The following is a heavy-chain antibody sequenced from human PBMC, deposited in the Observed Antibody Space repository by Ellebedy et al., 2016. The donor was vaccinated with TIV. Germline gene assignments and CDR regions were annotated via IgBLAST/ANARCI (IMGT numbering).Heavy chain of an antibody. J-gene: IGHJ4*02. V-gene: IGHV1-2*02. Sequence: ASVKASCKASGYTFIAHYMHWVRQAPGQGLEWMGWINPDSGDTSLAQKFLGRVTLTSDTSRNTVYMDMSGLSSDDAAVYYCARVRRGSVPDFWGQGTLVTVSS. CDR3: ARVRRGSVPDF. D-gene: IGHD5-12*01. CDR2: INPDSGDT. CDR1: GYTFIAHY.